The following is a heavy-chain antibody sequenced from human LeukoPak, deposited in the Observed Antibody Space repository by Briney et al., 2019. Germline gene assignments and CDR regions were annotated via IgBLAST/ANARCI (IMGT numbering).Heavy chain of an antibody. J-gene: IGHJ3*02. CDR3: AKAYYYGSGTGAFDI. CDR2: ISWDGGST. V-gene: IGHV3-43D*03. D-gene: IGHD3-10*01. CDR1: GFTFDDYA. Sequence: GGSLRLSCAASGFTFDDYAMHWVRQAPGKGLEWVSLISWDGGSTYYADSVKGRFTISRDNSKNSLYLQMNSLRAEDTALYYCAKAYYYGSGTGAFDIWGQGTMVTVSS.